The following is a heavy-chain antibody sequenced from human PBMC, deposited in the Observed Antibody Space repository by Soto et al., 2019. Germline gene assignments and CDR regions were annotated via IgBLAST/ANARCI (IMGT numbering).Heavy chain of an antibody. Sequence: GGSLRLSCAASGFTFTSYIMNWVRQAPGKGLEWVSSISSTTNYIYYGDSMKGRFTISRDNAKNSLYLEMNSLRAEDTAVYYCARESEDLTSNFDYWGQGTLVTVSS. J-gene: IGHJ4*02. CDR3: ARESEDLTSNFDY. V-gene: IGHV3-21*06. CDR2: ISSTTNYI. CDR1: GFTFTSYI.